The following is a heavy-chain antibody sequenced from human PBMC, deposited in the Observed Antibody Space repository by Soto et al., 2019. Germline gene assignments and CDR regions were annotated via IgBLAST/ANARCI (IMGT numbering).Heavy chain of an antibody. Sequence: GGSLRLSCAASGFTFTSYIMNWVRQAPGKGLEWVSSISSTTNYIYYGDSMKGRFTISRDNAKNSLYLEMNSLRAEDTAVYYCARESEDLTSNFDYWGQGTLVTVSS. J-gene: IGHJ4*02. CDR3: ARESEDLTSNFDY. V-gene: IGHV3-21*06. CDR2: ISSTTNYI. CDR1: GFTFTSYI.